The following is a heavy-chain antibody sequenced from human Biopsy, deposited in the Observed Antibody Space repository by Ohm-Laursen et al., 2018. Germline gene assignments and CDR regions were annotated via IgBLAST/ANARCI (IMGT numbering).Heavy chain of an antibody. J-gene: IGHJ6*02. CDR1: GLRFSMYA. CDR2: IGGSGGGT. CDR3: ARPMSRVVAYGMDV. Sequence: SLRLSCSASGLRFSMYAMNWVRQAPGKGLVWVSAIGGSGGGTYYADSVKGRFTISRDDSKNTVYLQMNSLRVEDRAVYYCARPMSRVVAYGMDVWGQGTTVTVSS. D-gene: IGHD2-15*01. V-gene: IGHV3-23*01.